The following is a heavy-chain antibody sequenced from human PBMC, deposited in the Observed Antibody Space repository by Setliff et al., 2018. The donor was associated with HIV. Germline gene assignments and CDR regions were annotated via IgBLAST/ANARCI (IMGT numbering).Heavy chain of an antibody. J-gene: IGHJ5*02. Sequence: SETLSLTCAVSGGSFSGYYWNWVRQPPGKGLEWIGYIYYSGSTSYKRSLKSRVTISVDTSKNQFSLKLSSVAAADTAVYYCARKATITEGDWFDPWGQGALVTVSS. D-gene: IGHD5-12*01. CDR3: ARKATITEGDWFDP. CDR2: IYYSGST. CDR1: GGSFSGYY. V-gene: IGHV4-59*01.